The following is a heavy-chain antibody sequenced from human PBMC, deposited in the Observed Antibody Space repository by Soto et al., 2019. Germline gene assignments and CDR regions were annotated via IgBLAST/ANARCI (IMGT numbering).Heavy chain of an antibody. V-gene: IGHV1-69*01. CDR1: GGTFNTYG. D-gene: IGHD3-22*01. J-gene: IGHJ4*02. CDR2: FNALFRRT. CDR3: ARVADTEYYDSSERNRIFDF. Sequence: QVLLVQSGAEVKKPGSSVKVSCKASGGTFNTYGIGWVRQAPGQGLEWMGGFNALFRRTKYAQKFQGRVTITADEVTNTAYMELNSLRYEDTAVYYCARVADTEYYDSSERNRIFDFWGQGTLVTVSS.